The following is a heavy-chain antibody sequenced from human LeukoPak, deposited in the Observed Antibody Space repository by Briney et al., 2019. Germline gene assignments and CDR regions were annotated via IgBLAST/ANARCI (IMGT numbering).Heavy chain of an antibody. CDR2: IYYSGST. J-gene: IGHJ6*03. Sequence: SETLSLTCTVSGGSISSSSYYWGWIRQPPGKGVEWIGSIYYSGSTYYNPSLKSRVTISVDTSKNQFSLKLSSVTAADTAVYYCARGYYYYMDVWGKGTTVTVSS. CDR3: ARGYYYYMDV. V-gene: IGHV4-39*01. CDR1: GGSISSSSYY.